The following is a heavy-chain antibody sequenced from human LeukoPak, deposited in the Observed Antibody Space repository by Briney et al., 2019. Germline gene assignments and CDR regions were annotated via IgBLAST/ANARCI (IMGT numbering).Heavy chain of an antibody. CDR3: AAKGNGYTGIYVFAQ. CDR1: GFTFGSYG. V-gene: IGHV3-30*03. J-gene: IGHJ4*02. D-gene: IGHD1-26*01. Sequence: GRSLRLSCAASGFTFGSYGMHWVRQAPGKGLEWVAVISYDGSNKYYADSVKGRFTISRDNSKNTLDLQMTSLRAEDTAVYYCAAKGNGYTGIYVFAQWGQGTLVTVSS. CDR2: ISYDGSNK.